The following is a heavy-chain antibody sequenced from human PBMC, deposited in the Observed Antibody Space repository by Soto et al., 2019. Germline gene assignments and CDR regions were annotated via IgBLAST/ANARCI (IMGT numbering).Heavy chain of an antibody. Sequence: ASVKVSCKASGYTFTSYDINWARQATGQGLEWMGGIIPIFGTANYAQKFQGRVTITADESASTAYMELSSLRSEDTAVYYCARGNHRWLQLWYFDLWGRGTLVTVSS. CDR2: IIPIFGTA. V-gene: IGHV1-69*13. D-gene: IGHD5-12*01. CDR1: GYTFTSYD. J-gene: IGHJ2*01. CDR3: ARGNHRWLQLWYFDL.